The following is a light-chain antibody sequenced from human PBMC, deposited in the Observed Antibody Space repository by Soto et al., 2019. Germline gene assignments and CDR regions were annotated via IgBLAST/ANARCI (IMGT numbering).Light chain of an antibody. Sequence: QSVLTQPASVSGSPGQSITISCTGTSSDVGSYNYVAWYQQFPGKTPKLMIYEVRNRPSGVSSRFSGSKSGNTASLTISGLQAEDEADYYCTSYRRGPLYVFGTGTKLTVL. V-gene: IGLV2-14*01. CDR3: TSYRRGPLYV. CDR2: EVR. J-gene: IGLJ1*01. CDR1: SSDVGSYNY.